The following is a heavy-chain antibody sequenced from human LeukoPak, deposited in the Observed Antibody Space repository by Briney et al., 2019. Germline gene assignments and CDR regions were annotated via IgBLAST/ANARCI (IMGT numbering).Heavy chain of an antibody. D-gene: IGHD6-13*01. V-gene: IGHV4-59*12. J-gene: IGHJ4*02. CDR1: VGPINNYC. Sequence: SETLPLTCTVPVGPINNYCCSWIRQPPGKGLESNRYISYSRSTNYNPSRQSHLTISVDTSKNQFSLQLSSVTAADTAVYYCARADTHHTYSSSWHFDYWGQGTLVTVSS. CDR3: ARADTHHTYSSSWHFDY. CDR2: ISYSRST.